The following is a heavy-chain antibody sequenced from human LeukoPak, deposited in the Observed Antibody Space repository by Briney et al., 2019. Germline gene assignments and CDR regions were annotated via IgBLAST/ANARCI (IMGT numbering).Heavy chain of an antibody. CDR1: GYTFTSYG. D-gene: IGHD3-3*01. CDR3: ARDWDSYYDFWSGSSGYYYYMDV. CDR2: ISAYNGNT. V-gene: IGHV1-18*01. J-gene: IGHJ6*03. Sequence: ASVKVSCKASGYTFTSYGISWVRQAPGQGLEWMGWISAYNGNTNYAQKLQGRVTMTTDTSTSTAYMELRSLRSDDTAVYYCARDWDSYYDFWSGSSGYYYYMDVWGKGTTVTVSS.